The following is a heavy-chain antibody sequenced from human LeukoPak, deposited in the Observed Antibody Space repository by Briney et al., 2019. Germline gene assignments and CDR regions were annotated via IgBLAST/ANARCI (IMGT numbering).Heavy chain of an antibody. V-gene: IGHV1-46*01. D-gene: IGHD3-22*01. Sequence: GASVKVSCKASGYTFTSYYMHWVRQAPGQGLEWMGIINPSGGSTSYAQKFQGRVTITADESTSTAYMELSSLRSEDTAVYYCARSGSSSGYYSSWYFDYWGQGTLVTVSS. CDR2: INPSGGST. J-gene: IGHJ4*02. CDR3: ARSGSSSGYYSSWYFDY. CDR1: GYTFTSYY.